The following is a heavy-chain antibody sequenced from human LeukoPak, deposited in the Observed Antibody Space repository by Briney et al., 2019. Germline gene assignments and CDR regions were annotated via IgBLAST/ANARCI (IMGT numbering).Heavy chain of an antibody. CDR3: ARDSSGPWFDP. CDR1: GFTFSDFW. Sequence: GGSLRLSCAASGFTFSDFWMSWVRQAPGKGLEWVANIKQDGSVKYYVDSVKGRFTISRDNAKNSLFLQMNSLRAEDTAVYYCARDSSGPWFDPWGQGTLVTVSS. CDR2: IKQDGSVK. V-gene: IGHV3-7*01. D-gene: IGHD6-6*01. J-gene: IGHJ5*02.